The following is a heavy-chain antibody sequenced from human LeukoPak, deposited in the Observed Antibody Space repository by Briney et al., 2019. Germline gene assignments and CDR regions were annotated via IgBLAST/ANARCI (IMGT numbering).Heavy chain of an antibody. Sequence: ASVKVSCKASGYTFTSYSISWVRQAPGQGLEWMGWISAYNGNTNYAQKLQGRVTMTTDTSTSTAYMELRSLRSDDTAVYYCAVTYYYDSSGYYPIDAFDIWGQGTMVTVSS. J-gene: IGHJ3*02. CDR3: AVTYYYDSSGYYPIDAFDI. D-gene: IGHD3-22*01. CDR1: GYTFTSYS. V-gene: IGHV1-18*01. CDR2: ISAYNGNT.